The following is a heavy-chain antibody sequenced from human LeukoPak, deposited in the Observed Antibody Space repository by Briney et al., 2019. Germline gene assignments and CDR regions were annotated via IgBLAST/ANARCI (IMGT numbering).Heavy chain of an antibody. CDR3: ARRYYDSSGYYGYYYYYMDV. V-gene: IGHV4-34*01. CDR1: GGSFSGYY. J-gene: IGHJ6*03. D-gene: IGHD3-22*01. Sequence: NPSETLSLTCAVYGGSFSGYYWSWIRQPPGKGLEWIGEINHSGSTNYNPSLKSRVTISVDTSQNQFSLRLSSVTAADTAVYYCARRYYDSSGYYGYYYYYMDVWGKGTTVTISS. CDR2: INHSGST.